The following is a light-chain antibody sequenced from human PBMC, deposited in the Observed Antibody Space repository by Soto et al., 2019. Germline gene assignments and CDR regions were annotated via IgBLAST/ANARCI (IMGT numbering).Light chain of an antibody. J-gene: IGKJ1*01. V-gene: IGKV3-20*01. Sequence: EIVLTQSPGTLSLSTPETATLSCRASQTIGSTYLAWYQQKPGQAPRLLIFGSSNRATGIPDRFSGSGSGTDFTLSISRLEPEDFATYYCLQDYTYPWTFGQGTKVDIK. CDR1: QTIGSTY. CDR2: GSS. CDR3: LQDYTYPWT.